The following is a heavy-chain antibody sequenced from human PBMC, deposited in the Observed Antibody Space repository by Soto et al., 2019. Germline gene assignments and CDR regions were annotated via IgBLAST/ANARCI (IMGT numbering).Heavy chain of an antibody. V-gene: IGHV4-39*01. CDR1: GGSISISDYY. D-gene: IGHD6-19*01. Sequence: QLQLQESGPGLVKPSETLSLTCTVSGGSISISDYYWGWIRQPPGKGLEWVANIHYSGRSFYNPSLKSRITISVDTSNNQFSLKLRSVTAADTAVYYCTDMRGQWLPRDWGQGTQVTVSS. J-gene: IGHJ4*02. CDR2: IHYSGRS. CDR3: TDMRGQWLPRD.